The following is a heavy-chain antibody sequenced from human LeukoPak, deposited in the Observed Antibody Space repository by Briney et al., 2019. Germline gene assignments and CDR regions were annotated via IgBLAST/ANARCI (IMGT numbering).Heavy chain of an antibody. Sequence: PRGSLRLYSVGPGFRFSSSIVSWVRQAPGKGLEWVSGMSGSGGHTYYADSVKGRFTISRDNARNTVYLTMNSLRVEDTAVYYCAKERYNYGPYYFDYWGQGTLALVSA. CDR2: MSGSGGHT. D-gene: IGHD5-18*01. CDR1: GFRFSSSI. J-gene: IGHJ4*02. V-gene: IGHV3-23*01. CDR3: AKERYNYGPYYFDY.